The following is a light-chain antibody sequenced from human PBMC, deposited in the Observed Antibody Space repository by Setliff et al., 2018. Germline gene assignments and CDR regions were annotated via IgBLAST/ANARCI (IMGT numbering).Light chain of an antibody. CDR1: SSDVGSYNL. V-gene: IGLV2-23*02. Sequence: QSALAQPASVSGSPGQSIPISCTGTSSDVGSYNLVSWYQQHPGKAPKLMIYEVSKRPSGVSNRFSGSKSGNTASLTISGLQAEDEADYYCCSYAGSSTLFGGGTKVTVL. CDR2: EVS. CDR3: CSYAGSSTL. J-gene: IGLJ2*01.